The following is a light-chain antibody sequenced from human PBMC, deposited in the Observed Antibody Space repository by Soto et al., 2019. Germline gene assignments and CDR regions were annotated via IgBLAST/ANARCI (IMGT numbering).Light chain of an antibody. V-gene: IGLV2-23*01. CDR2: EGS. Sequence: QSALTQPASVSGSPGQSITISCTGTSSDVGSYNVVSWYQQHPGKAPKLMIYEGSKRPSGVSNRFSGSKSGNTASLTISGLQAEDEAAYYCCSYAGTGTYVFGTGTKRTVL. J-gene: IGLJ1*01. CDR3: CSYAGTGTYV. CDR1: SSDVGSYNV.